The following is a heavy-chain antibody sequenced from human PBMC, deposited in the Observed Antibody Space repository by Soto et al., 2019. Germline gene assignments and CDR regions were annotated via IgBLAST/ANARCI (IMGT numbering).Heavy chain of an antibody. CDR3: AKSSGSYYNHLDY. V-gene: IGHV3-9*01. Sequence: EVQLVESGGGLVQPGRSLRLSCAASGFTFHDYTMHWVRQAPGKGLEWVSGISWDSDDIGYADSVKGRFTISRDNAKNSLYLQMNVLRAEDTAVYFCAKSSGSYYNHLDYWGQGTLVIVSS. CDR1: GFTFHDYT. CDR2: ISWDSDDI. D-gene: IGHD3-10*01. J-gene: IGHJ4*02.